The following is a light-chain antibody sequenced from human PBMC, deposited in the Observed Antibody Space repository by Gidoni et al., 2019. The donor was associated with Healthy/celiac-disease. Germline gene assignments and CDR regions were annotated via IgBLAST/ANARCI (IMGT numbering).Light chain of an antibody. J-gene: IGKJ2*01. CDR2: AAS. V-gene: IGKV1-39*01. CDR1: QSISSY. CDR3: QQSYSTPHT. Sequence: DIQMTQSPSSLSASVGDRVTITCRASQSISSYLIWYQQKPGKAPKLLIYAASSLQSGVPSRFSGSGSGTDFTLTISSLQPEDFATYYCQQSYSTPHTFXXXTKLEIK.